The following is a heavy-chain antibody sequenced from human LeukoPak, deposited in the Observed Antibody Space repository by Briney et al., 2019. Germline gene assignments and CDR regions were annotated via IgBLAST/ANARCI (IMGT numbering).Heavy chain of an antibody. Sequence: GGSLRLSCAASGFTFSSYSMNWVRQAPGKGLEWVSSISSSSSYIYYADSVKGRSTISRDNAKDSLYLQMNSLRAEDTAVYYCAPLTPFDYWGQGTLVTVSS. CDR3: APLTPFDY. J-gene: IGHJ4*02. V-gene: IGHV3-21*01. CDR1: GFTFSSYS. D-gene: IGHD3-9*01. CDR2: ISSSSSYI.